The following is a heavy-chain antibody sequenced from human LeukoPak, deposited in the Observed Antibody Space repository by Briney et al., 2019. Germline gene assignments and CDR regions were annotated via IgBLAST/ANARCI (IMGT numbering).Heavy chain of an antibody. D-gene: IGHD5-18*01. CDR2: ISISGSTI. J-gene: IGHJ4*02. CDR1: GFTFSSYE. CDR3: ARDGWIQLGY. V-gene: IGHV3-48*03. Sequence: RGSLRLSCAASGFTFSSYEMNWVRQAPGKGLEWVSYISISGSTIYYADSVKGRFTISRDNAKNSLYLQMNSLRAEDTAVYYCARDGWIQLGYWGQGTLVTVSS.